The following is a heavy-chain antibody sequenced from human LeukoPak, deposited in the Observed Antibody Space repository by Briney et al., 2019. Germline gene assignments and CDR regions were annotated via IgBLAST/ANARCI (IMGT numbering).Heavy chain of an antibody. Sequence: GGSLRLACAASGLTISDHYMDFVRQAPGKGLEWVARTRNKANSYTTEYAASVMVRFTISRDHSKNSLYLQMNSLTTVYTAVYYCVRLIVGVLGGGWFHPWGEGTMLTVSS. V-gene: IGHV3-72*01. CDR2: TRNKANSYTT. CDR3: VRLIVGVLGGGWFHP. CDR1: GLTISDHY. J-gene: IGHJ5*02. D-gene: IGHD1-26*01.